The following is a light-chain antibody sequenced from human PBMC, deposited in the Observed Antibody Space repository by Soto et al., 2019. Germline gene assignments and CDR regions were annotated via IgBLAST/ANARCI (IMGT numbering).Light chain of an antibody. CDR2: GAS. CDR1: QAISSN. CDR3: QHYNNWVGT. J-gene: IGKJ4*01. Sequence: EIVLTQSPGTLSVSRGERATLSCRANQAISSNLAWYQQKPGQAPRLLIYGASTRATGIPDRFSGSGSGTEFTLTISSLQSEDFGVYYCQHYNNWVGTFGGGTKVEIK. V-gene: IGKV3-15*01.